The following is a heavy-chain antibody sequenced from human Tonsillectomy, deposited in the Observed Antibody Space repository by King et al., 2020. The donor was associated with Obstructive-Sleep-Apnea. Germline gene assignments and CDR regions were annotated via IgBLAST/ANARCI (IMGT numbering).Heavy chain of an antibody. J-gene: IGHJ4*02. V-gene: IGHV4-39*01. CDR3: ARQSAHFESGWFRADS. D-gene: IGHD6-19*01. Sequence: QLQESGPGLVKPSETLSLTCTVSGDSISSTHYYWAWIRQPPGKGLEYIGSIFYRGTTYSDAPLKSRVSLSVDTSKNQFSLRRSSVTAADTAVYYCARQSAHFESGWFRADSWGQGALVTVSS. CDR1: GDSISSTHYY. CDR2: IFYRGTT.